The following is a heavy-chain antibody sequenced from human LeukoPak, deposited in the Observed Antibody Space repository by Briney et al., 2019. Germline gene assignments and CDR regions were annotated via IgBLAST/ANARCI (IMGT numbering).Heavy chain of an antibody. CDR3: ATPSPDYDYVWGSYRSSYYYYYGMDV. J-gene: IGHJ6*02. V-gene: IGHV1-24*01. CDR1: GYTLTELS. CDR2: FDPEDGET. D-gene: IGHD3-16*02. Sequence: GASVKVSCKVSGYTLTELSMHWVRQAPGKGLEWMGGFDPEDGETIYAQKFQGRVTMTRDTSISTAYMELSSLRSEDTAVYYCATPSPDYDYVWGSYRSSYYYYYGMDVWGQGTTVTVSS.